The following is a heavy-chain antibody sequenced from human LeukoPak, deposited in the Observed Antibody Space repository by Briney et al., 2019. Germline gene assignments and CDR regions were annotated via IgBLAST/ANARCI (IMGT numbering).Heavy chain of an antibody. CDR2: IWYDGSNK. Sequence: GGSLRLSCAASGFTFSSYGMHWVRQAPGKGLEWVAVIWYDGSNKYYADSVKGRFTISRDNSKNTLYLQMNSLRAEDTAVYYCAKDYSGYDLFDYWGQGTLVTVST. J-gene: IGHJ4*02. V-gene: IGHV3-33*06. CDR3: AKDYSGYDLFDY. CDR1: GFTFSSYG. D-gene: IGHD5-12*01.